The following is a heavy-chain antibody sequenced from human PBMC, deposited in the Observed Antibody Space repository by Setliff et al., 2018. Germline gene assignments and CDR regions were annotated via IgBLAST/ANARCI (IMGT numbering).Heavy chain of an antibody. Sequence: ASVKVSCKASGYSFSDFYMHWVRQVPGEGLEALGRIDPRDDFTVYAERFKDRLTITADTSTDTSYMEMNSLKIEDTAVYYCSRDRAGAGDYWGQGTLVTVSS. CDR1: GYSFSDFY. D-gene: IGHD6-19*01. CDR3: SRDRAGAGDY. CDR2: IDPRDDFT. J-gene: IGHJ4*02. V-gene: IGHV1-69-2*01.